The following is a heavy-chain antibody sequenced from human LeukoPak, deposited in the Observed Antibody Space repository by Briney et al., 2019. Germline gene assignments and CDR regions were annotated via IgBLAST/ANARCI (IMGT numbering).Heavy chain of an antibody. Sequence: SVKVSCKASGYTFTSYDINWVRQATGQGLEWMGRIIPILGIANYAQKFQGRVTITADKSTSTAYMELSSLRSEDTAVYYCARGWLQLGYFDYWGQGTLVTVSS. CDR2: IIPILGIA. CDR3: ARGWLQLGYFDY. V-gene: IGHV1-69*04. CDR1: GYTFTSYD. J-gene: IGHJ4*02. D-gene: IGHD5-24*01.